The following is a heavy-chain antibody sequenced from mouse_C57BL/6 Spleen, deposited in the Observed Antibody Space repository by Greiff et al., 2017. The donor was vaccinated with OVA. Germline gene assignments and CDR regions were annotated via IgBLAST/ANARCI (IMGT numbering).Heavy chain of an antibody. CDR3: ARGSSYEDWYFDV. J-gene: IGHJ1*03. CDR1: GYTFTDYE. CDR2: IHPNSGST. V-gene: IGHV1-64*01. Sequence: QVQLQQSGAELVRPGASVTLSCKASGYTFTDYEMHWVKQRPGQGLEWIGMIHPNSGSTNYNEKFKSKATLTVDKSSSTAYMQLSSLTSEDSAVYYCARGSSYEDWYFDVWGTGTTVTVSS. D-gene: IGHD1-1*01.